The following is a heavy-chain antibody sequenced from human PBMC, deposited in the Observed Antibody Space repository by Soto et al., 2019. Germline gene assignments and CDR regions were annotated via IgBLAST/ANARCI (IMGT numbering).Heavy chain of an antibody. V-gene: IGHV3-30-3*01. Sequence: GGSLRLSCAASGFTFSSYAMHWVRQAPGKGLEWVAVISYDGSNKYYADSVKGRFTISRDNSKNTLYLQMNSLRAEDTAVYYCARERRGFDYWGQGTLVTVSS. CDR3: ARERRGFDY. CDR2: ISYDGSNK. J-gene: IGHJ4*02. CDR1: GFTFSSYA.